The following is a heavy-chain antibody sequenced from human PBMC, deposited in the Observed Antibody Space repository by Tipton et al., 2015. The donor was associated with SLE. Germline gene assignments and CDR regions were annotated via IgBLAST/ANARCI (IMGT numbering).Heavy chain of an antibody. Sequence: TLSLTCTVSGGSISSSSYYWGWIRPPPGKGLEWIGSIYYSGSTYSNPSLKSRVTISVDTSKNQFSLKLSSVTAADTAVYYCASTGDDAFDIWGQGTMVTVSS. CDR1: GGSISSSSYY. CDR2: IYYSGST. CDR3: ASTGDDAFDI. D-gene: IGHD7-27*01. V-gene: IGHV4-39*07. J-gene: IGHJ3*02.